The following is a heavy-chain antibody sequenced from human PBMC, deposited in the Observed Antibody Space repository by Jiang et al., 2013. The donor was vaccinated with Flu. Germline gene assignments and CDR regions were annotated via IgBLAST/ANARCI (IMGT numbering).Heavy chain of an antibody. D-gene: IGHD3-22*01. CDR1: GFTFSSYG. V-gene: IGHV3-33*01. CDR2: IWYDGSNK. CDR3: ARDGVYYYDSSGTYFDY. J-gene: IGHJ4*02. Sequence: QLLESGGGVVQPGRSLRLSCAASGFTFSSYGMHWVRQAPGKGLEWVAVIWYDGSNKYYADSVKGRFTISRDNSKNTLYLQMSSLRAEDTAVYYCARDGVYYYDSSGTYFDYWGQGTLVTVSS.